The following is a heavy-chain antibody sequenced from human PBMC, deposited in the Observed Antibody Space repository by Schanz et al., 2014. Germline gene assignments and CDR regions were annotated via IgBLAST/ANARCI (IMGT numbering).Heavy chain of an antibody. J-gene: IGHJ3*02. CDR1: GYTLSAYS. CDR2: VNPSVRGT. V-gene: IGHV1-46*01. D-gene: IGHD5-12*01. CDR3: ARGGGPEDVFDI. Sequence: QVQVEQSGPEVKKPGASVTVSCQASGYTLSAYSLHWVRQAPGQGLEWMGIVNPSVRGTHFAREFQGRVTVTSDTSTSTVYMELSGLRSEDTAVYYCARGGGPEDVFDIWGQGTILTVSS.